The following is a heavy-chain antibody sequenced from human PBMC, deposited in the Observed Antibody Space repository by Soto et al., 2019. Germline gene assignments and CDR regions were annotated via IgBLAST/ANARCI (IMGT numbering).Heavy chain of an antibody. CDR3: ARATKVSGSSQTRPDF. CDR1: SGSFSGYY. V-gene: IGHV4-34*01. CDR2: ISQSGNT. D-gene: IGHD6-6*01. Sequence: SETLSLTCSIYSGSFSGYYWSWIRQPPGKGLEWIGEISQSGNTNYSPSLKSRVSISIDTSKKQFSLNLAPVSAADTAVYYCARATKVSGSSQTRPDFWGQGTLVTVSS. J-gene: IGHJ4*02.